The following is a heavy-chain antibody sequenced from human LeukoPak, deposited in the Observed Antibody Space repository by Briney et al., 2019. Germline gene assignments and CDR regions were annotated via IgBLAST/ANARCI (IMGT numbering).Heavy chain of an antibody. CDR1: GGSISSYY. J-gene: IGHJ1*01. Sequence: SETLSLTCTVSGGSISSYYWSWIRQPPGKGLEWIGSIYYSGSTYYNPSLKSRVTISVDTSKNQFSLKLSSVTAADTAVYYCARGRIAAAGISEYFQHWGQGTLVTVSS. CDR2: IYYSGST. CDR3: ARGRIAAAGISEYFQH. D-gene: IGHD6-13*01. V-gene: IGHV4-59*12.